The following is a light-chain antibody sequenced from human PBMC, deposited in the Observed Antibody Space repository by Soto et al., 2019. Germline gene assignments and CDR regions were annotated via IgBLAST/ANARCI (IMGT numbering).Light chain of an antibody. Sequence: IEMTHSAPXLSASVGDILTITGRGSQSISTYSNLYRQKPGKXPXVXXYAASSLQRGAPSRFSGSGSATDFTLTIGSLQPEDSATYYCQQGFTTPWTFGQGTKVDI. CDR1: QSISTY. CDR2: AAS. CDR3: QQGFTTPWT. V-gene: IGKV1-39*01. J-gene: IGKJ1*01.